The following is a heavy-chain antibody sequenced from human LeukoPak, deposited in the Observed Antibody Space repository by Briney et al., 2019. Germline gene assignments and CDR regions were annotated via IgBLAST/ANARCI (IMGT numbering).Heavy chain of an antibody. V-gene: IGHV4-59*01. Sequence: SETLSLTCTVSGGSIDNYYWSWIRQPTGKGLEWIGYIYYSGSTNYNPSLKSRVTISVDTSKNQFSLKLSSVTAADTAVYYCARDNGWLGYYFDYWGQGTLVTVSS. CDR2: IYYSGST. J-gene: IGHJ4*02. D-gene: IGHD6-19*01. CDR1: GGSIDNYY. CDR3: ARDNGWLGYYFDY.